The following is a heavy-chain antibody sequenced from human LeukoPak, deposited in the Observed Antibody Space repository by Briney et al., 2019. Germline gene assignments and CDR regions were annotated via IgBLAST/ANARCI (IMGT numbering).Heavy chain of an antibody. Sequence: SQTLSLTCAISGDSVSSNSAAWNRIRQSPSRGLEWLGRTYYWSKWYNDYAVSVKSRITINPDTSKNQFSLQLNSVTPEDTAVYYCARDRGVAAAGNLDYWGQGTLVTVSS. CDR2: TYYWSKWYN. CDR3: ARDRGVAAAGNLDY. J-gene: IGHJ4*02. D-gene: IGHD6-13*01. CDR1: GDSVSSNSAA. V-gene: IGHV6-1*01.